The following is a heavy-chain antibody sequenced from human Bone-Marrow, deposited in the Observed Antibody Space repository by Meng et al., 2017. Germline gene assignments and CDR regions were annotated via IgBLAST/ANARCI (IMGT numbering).Heavy chain of an antibody. CDR1: GGTFSSYT. J-gene: IGHJ4*02. D-gene: IGHD6-13*01. CDR3: ARVQGIAAAGQYYFDY. Sequence: SVKVSCKASGGTFSSYTISWVRQAPGQGLEWMGRIIPRLGIANYAQKFQGRVTITADKSTSTAYMELSSLRSEDTAVYYCARVQGIAAAGQYYFDYWGQGTLVTVSS. CDR2: IIPRLGIA. V-gene: IGHV1-69*02.